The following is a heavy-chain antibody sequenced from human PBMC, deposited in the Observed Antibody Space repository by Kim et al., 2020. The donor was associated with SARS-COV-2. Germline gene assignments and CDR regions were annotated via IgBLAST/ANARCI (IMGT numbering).Heavy chain of an antibody. CDR3: VRHEIYSSSSPFDY. J-gene: IGHJ4*02. D-gene: IGHD6-6*01. V-gene: IGHV4-59*08. CDR2: IYYTWST. Sequence: SETLSLTCTVSGGSISTYYWSWIRQPPGKGLEWIGYIYYTWSTNYNPSLKSRVTISVDTSKNHFSLRLSSVTAADTAVYYCVRHEIYSSSSPFDYWGQGNLVTVSS. CDR1: GGSISTYY.